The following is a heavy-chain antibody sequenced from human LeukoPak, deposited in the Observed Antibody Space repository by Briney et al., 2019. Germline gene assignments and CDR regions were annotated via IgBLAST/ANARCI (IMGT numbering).Heavy chain of an antibody. J-gene: IGHJ4*02. Sequence: PGGSLRLSCAASGFTFSSYTMNWVRQAPGKGLEWVSSISGNSNYIYYADSVKGRFTISRDNAKNSLYLQMSSLRAEDTAVYYCARDATTVTINYWGQGTLVTVSS. V-gene: IGHV3-21*01. CDR1: GFTFSSYT. D-gene: IGHD4-17*01. CDR2: ISGNSNYI. CDR3: ARDATTVTINY.